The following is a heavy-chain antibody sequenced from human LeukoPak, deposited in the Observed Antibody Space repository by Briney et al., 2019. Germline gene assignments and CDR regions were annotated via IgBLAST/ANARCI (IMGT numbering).Heavy chain of an antibody. CDR1: AFIFSGHW. D-gene: IGHD1-26*01. Sequence: PGGSLRLSCEGSAFIFSGHWMNWVRQTPGKGLEWVASIKEDGSERQYVDSVKGRFTISRDNAKNSLFLQMNSLRAEDTAVYYCARDTRTFDYWGQGTLVTVSS. V-gene: IGHV3-7*01. CDR3: ARDTRTFDY. CDR2: IKEDGSER. J-gene: IGHJ4*02.